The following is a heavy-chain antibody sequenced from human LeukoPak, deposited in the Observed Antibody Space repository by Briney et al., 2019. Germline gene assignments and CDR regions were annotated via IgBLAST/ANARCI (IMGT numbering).Heavy chain of an antibody. V-gene: IGHV3-23*01. Sequence: GGSLRLSCAASGFTLSNHWMHWVRQAPGKGLEWVSSISGSGGSTYYADSVKGRFTISRDNSKNTLYLQMNSLRAEDTAVYYCAKERDGWFFDYWGQGTLVTVSS. J-gene: IGHJ4*02. CDR3: AKERDGWFFDY. CDR2: ISGSGGST. CDR1: GFTLSNHW. D-gene: IGHD6-19*01.